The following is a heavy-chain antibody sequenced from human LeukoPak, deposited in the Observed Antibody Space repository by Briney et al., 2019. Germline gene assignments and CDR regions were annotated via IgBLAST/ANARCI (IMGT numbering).Heavy chain of an antibody. CDR1: GCTFSSYS. CDR2: ISSSSSTI. J-gene: IGHJ4*02. D-gene: IGHD3-22*01. V-gene: IGHV3-48*01. Sequence: GSLRLSCAACGCTFSSYSTNWVRQAPGKGLEWVAYISSSSSTIYYADSVKGRFTISRDNAKNSLYLQMNSLRAEDTAVYYCAREVEYYDSSGYYWPFDYWGQGTLVTVSS. CDR3: AREVEYYDSSGYYWPFDY.